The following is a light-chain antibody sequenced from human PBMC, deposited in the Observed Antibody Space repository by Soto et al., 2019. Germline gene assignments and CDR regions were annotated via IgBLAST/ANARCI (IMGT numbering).Light chain of an antibody. Sequence: DIQMTQSPSSLSASVGDRVTITCQASQDISNYLNWYQQKPGKAPKLLIYDASNLETGVPSRFSGSGSGTDFTLTISSLQPEDSATYYCQQSYTAPITFGQGTRLEI. CDR1: QDISNY. CDR2: DAS. V-gene: IGKV1-33*01. CDR3: QQSYTAPIT. J-gene: IGKJ5*01.